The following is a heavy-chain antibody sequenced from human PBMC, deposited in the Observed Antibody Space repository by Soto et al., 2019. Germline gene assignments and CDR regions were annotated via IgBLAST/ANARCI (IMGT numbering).Heavy chain of an antibody. CDR2: IWYDGSNK. Sequence: PGGSLRLSCAASGFTFSSYGMHWVRQAPGKGLEWVAVIWYDGSNKYYADSVKCRFTISRDNSKNTLYLQMNSLRAEDTAVYYCAVSGGDYYYMDVWGKGTTVTVSS. D-gene: IGHD3-10*01. J-gene: IGHJ6*03. CDR1: GFTFSSYG. V-gene: IGHV3-33*01. CDR3: AVSGGDYYYMDV.